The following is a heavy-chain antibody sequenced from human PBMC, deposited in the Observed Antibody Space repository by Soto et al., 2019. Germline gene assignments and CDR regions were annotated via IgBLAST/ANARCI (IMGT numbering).Heavy chain of an antibody. J-gene: IGHJ2*01. CDR1: GGTFSSYA. V-gene: IGHV1-69*01. CDR2: IIPIFGTA. D-gene: IGHD6-13*01. Sequence: QVQLVQSGAEVKKPGSSVKVSCKASGGTFSSYAISWVRQAPGRGLEWMGGIIPIFGTANYAQNFQGRVTITADESTSTAYMEVSSLRSEDTAVYYCARGGWSAAAGTGYFDLWGRGTLVTVSS. CDR3: ARGGWSAAAGTGYFDL.